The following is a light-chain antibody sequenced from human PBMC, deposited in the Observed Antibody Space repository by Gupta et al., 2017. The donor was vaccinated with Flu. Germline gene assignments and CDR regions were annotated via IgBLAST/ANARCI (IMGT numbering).Light chain of an antibody. CDR1: RVDIGDYKY. CDR3: SSYSTSNTLV. Sequence: TRVDIGDYKYVSWYQQFPGKAPNLIIYEVTYRPSRVSSRFSGSKSGNTASLTISGLRAEDEADYYCSSYSTSNTLVFGTGTQVTVL. CDR2: EVT. J-gene: IGLJ1*01. V-gene: IGLV2-14*01.